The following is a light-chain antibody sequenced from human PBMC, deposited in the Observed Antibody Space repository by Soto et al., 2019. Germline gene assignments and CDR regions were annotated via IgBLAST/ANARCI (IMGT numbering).Light chain of an antibody. J-gene: IGLJ1*01. Sequence: QSALTQPASVSGSPGQSITISCTGTTSDVGGYNCVSWYQLHPGKAPKLMIFEVSNRPSGVATRFSGSKSGTTAPPTSSGLQAEDEADYYCSSYTSNGTRVFGTGTKLTVL. CDR1: TSDVGGYNC. CDR3: SSYTSNGTRV. V-gene: IGLV2-14*01. CDR2: EVS.